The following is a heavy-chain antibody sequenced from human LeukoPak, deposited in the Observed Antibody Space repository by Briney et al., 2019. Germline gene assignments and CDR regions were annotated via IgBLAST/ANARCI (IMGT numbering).Heavy chain of an antibody. CDR3: ARIDGPTVFTYYMDL. D-gene: IGHD3-16*01. V-gene: IGHV3-48*04. Sequence: PGEFLRLSCATSGFSFNRRGMNWVRHPPGKGLEWVSYISPRSETIYYAESVKGRFTVSRDDSKDSLYLQMHTLRAEDTAVYYCARIDGPTVFTYYMDLWGKGTTVTVAS. CDR1: GFSFNRRG. CDR2: ISPRSETI. J-gene: IGHJ6*03.